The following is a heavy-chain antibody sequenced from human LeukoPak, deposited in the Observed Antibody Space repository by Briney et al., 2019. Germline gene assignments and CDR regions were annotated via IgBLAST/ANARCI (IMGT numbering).Heavy chain of an antibody. Sequence: PGGSLRLSCAASGFTFSSYWMHWVRQAPGKGLVWVSRINSDGSSTSYADSVKGRFTISRDNSKNTLYLQMNSLRAEDTAVYYCAKAPLRGYYDSSGRLYYYYYMDVWGKGTTVTISS. CDR1: GFTFSSYW. CDR3: AKAPLRGYYDSSGRLYYYYYMDV. V-gene: IGHV3-74*01. CDR2: INSDGSST. J-gene: IGHJ6*03. D-gene: IGHD3-22*01.